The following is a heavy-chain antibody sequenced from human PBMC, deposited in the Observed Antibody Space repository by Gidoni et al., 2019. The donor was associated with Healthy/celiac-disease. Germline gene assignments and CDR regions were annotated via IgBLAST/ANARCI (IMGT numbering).Heavy chain of an antibody. D-gene: IGHD2-15*01. Sequence: QVQLVQSGAEGKKPGASVKVSCKASGYTFTSYAMHWVRQAPGQRLEWMGWINTGNGNTKYSQKLQGRVTITRDTSASTAYMELSSLRSEDTAVYYCARGFGGHLYYFDYWGQGTLVTVSS. CDR3: ARGFGGHLYYFDY. V-gene: IGHV1-3*04. CDR1: GYTFTSYA. CDR2: INTGNGNT. J-gene: IGHJ4*02.